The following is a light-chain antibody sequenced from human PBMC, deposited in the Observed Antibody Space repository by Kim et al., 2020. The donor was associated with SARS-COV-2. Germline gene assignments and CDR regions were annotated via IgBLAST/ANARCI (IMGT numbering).Light chain of an antibody. Sequence: DIQMTQSPSTLSASVGDRVTITCRASQRIHKWLAWYQQKPGNAPKVLIYDASILESGAPSRFSGSGSGTEFTLTISSLQPDDFVTYYCQQYSSYSWTFGQGTKLEI. CDR2: DAS. J-gene: IGKJ1*01. CDR1: QRIHKW. CDR3: QQYSSYSWT. V-gene: IGKV1-5*01.